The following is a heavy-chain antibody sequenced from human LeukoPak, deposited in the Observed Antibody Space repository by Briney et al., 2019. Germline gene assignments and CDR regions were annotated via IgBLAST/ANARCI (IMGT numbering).Heavy chain of an antibody. Sequence: ASVKVSCKASGYTFTGYYMHWVRQAPGQGLEWMGWINPNSGGTNYAQKFQGRVTMTRDTSISTAYMELSRLRSDDTAVYYCARVMVRGATHWYFDLWGRGTLVTVSS. CDR3: ARVMVRGATHWYFDL. CDR2: INPNSGGT. V-gene: IGHV1-2*02. D-gene: IGHD3-10*01. CDR1: GYTFTGYY. J-gene: IGHJ2*01.